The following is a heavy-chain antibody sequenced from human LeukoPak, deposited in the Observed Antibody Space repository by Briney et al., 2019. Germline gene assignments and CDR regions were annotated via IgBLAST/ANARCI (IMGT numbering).Heavy chain of an antibody. V-gene: IGHV1-2*02. Sequence: ASVKVSCKPSGYTFTGYYIHWVRQAPGQGLEWMGWINPNSGGTSCAQKFQGRVTMTRDTSISTAYMELSRLRSDDTAVYYCARDPTEISRSYYYDSSSLGAFDIWGQGTMATVSS. J-gene: IGHJ3*02. CDR1: GYTFTGYY. D-gene: IGHD3-22*01. CDR2: INPNSGGT. CDR3: ARDPTEISRSYYYDSSSLGAFDI.